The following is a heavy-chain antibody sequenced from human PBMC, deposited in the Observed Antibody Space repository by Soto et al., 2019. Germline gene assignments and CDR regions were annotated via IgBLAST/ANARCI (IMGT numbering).Heavy chain of an antibody. V-gene: IGHV4-34*01. CDR2: VNHSGGT. CDR1: GGSFSGYC. CDR3: ARESYTYGQKNYFYFGLDV. Sequence: SETLSLTCAVSGGSFSGYCWSWIRQSPGKGLEWVGEVNHSGGTNYNPSLKSRVTISVDPSKNQFSLNLTSVTAADTAFYYCARESYTYGQKNYFYFGLDVWGQGTRVTVSS. D-gene: IGHD5-18*01. J-gene: IGHJ6*02.